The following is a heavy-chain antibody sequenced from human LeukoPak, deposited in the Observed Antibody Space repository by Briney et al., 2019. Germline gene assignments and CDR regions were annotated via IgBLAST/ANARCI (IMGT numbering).Heavy chain of an antibody. V-gene: IGHV4-34*01. Sequence: SETLSLTCAVYGGSFSGYYWSWIRQPPGKGLEWIGEINHSGSTNYNPSLKSRVTISVDTSKNQFSLKLSSVTAADTAVYYCARQGTYYDFWSGYWEGPYFDYWGQGTLVTVSS. D-gene: IGHD3-3*01. CDR1: GGSFSGYY. CDR2: INHSGST. CDR3: ARQGTYYDFWSGYWEGPYFDY. J-gene: IGHJ4*02.